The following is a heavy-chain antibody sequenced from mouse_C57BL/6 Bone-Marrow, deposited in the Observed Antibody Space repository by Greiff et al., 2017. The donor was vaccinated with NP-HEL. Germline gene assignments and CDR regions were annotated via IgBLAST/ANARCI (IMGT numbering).Heavy chain of an antibody. CDR3: ARCLLWLRRRPFYAMDY. Sequence: EVHLVESGPELVKPGASVKISCKASGYSFTSYYMNWVKQSPEKSLEWIGEINPSTGGTTYNQKFKAKATLTVDKSSSTAYMQLKSLTSEDSAVYYCARCLLWLRRRPFYAMDYWGQGTSVTVSS. CDR2: INPSTGGT. CDR1: GYSFTSYY. D-gene: IGHD2-2*01. V-gene: IGHV1-42*01. J-gene: IGHJ4*01.